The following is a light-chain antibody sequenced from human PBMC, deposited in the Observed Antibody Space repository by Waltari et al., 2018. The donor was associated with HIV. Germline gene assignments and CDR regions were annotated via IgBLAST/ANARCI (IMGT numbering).Light chain of an antibody. Sequence: IQLTQPPSLLSASVGARPTIPCRASQGIGTSLPWYQQKPGKAPQLLISAASTLQPGVPTRFSGSGSGTEFTLTISGLQPEDFATYYCQQVKSNPFTFGPGTKVDFK. V-gene: IGKV1-9*01. J-gene: IGKJ3*01. CDR1: QGIGTS. CDR3: QQVKSNPFT. CDR2: AAS.